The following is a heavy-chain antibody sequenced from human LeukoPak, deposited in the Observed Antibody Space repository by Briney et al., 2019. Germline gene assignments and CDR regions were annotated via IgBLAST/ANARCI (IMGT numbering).Heavy chain of an antibody. D-gene: IGHD2-15*01. CDR1: GFTFSSYT. J-gene: IGHJ6*02. Sequence: GGSLRLSCAASGFTFSSYTMNWVRQAPGKGLEWVSSISSSSSYIYYADSVKGRLTISRDHAKNSLYLQINSLRAEDTAVYYCARDPTPRYCSGGSCYTHYGMDVWGQGTTVTVSS. V-gene: IGHV3-21*01. CDR3: ARDPTPRYCSGGSCYTHYGMDV. CDR2: ISSSSSYI.